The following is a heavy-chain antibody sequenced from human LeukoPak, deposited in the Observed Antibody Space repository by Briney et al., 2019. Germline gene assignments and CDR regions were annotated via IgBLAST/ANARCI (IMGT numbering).Heavy chain of an antibody. CDR1: GGSINSYY. J-gene: IGHJ5*02. CDR3: AKGGGAFDR. D-gene: IGHD2-15*01. V-gene: IGHV4-59*12. CDR2: IYYSGST. Sequence: PSETLSLTCTVSGGSINSYYWSWIQQPPGKGLEWIGYIYYSGSTNYNPSLKSRVTISVDTSKNQFSLRLSSVTAADTAVYYCAKGGGAFDRWGRGSLVTVSS.